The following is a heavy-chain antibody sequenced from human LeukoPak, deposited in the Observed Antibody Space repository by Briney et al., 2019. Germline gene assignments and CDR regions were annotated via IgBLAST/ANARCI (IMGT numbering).Heavy chain of an antibody. CDR3: ARDCGYSGYDYELSLDY. Sequence: EASVKVSCKASGYTFTGYYMHWVRQAPGQGLEWMGWINPNSGGTNYAQKFQGRVTMTRDTSISTAYMELSRLRSDDTAVYYCARDCGYSGYDYELSLDYWGQGTLVTVSS. D-gene: IGHD5-12*01. CDR1: GYTFTGYY. CDR2: INPNSGGT. V-gene: IGHV1-2*02. J-gene: IGHJ4*02.